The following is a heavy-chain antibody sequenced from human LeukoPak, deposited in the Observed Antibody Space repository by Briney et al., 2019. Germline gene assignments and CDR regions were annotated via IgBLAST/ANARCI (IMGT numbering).Heavy chain of an antibody. J-gene: IGHJ4*02. D-gene: IGHD3-9*01. Sequence: SETLSLTCTVSGGSISSYYWSWIRQPPGKGLKWIGYIYYSGSTNYNPSLKSRVTISVDTSKNQFSLKLRSVTAADTAVYYCARDSRYYDILTGYYTPYYFDYWGQGTLVTVSS. V-gene: IGHV4-59*01. CDR1: GGSISSYY. CDR3: ARDSRYYDILTGYYTPYYFDY. CDR2: IYYSGST.